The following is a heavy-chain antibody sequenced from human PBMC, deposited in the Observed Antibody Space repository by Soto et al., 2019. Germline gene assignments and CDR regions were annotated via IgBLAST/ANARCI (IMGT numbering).Heavy chain of an antibody. CDR2: ISAYNGNT. Sequence: ASVKVSCKAYDYTFINHGISWVRQAPGQGLEWMGWISAYNGNTNYAQKLQDRVTITTDTSTSTAYMELRSLRSEDTAVYYCASGNDGLPPQYYYYGMDVWGQGTTVTVSS. V-gene: IGHV1-18*01. J-gene: IGHJ6*02. CDR3: ASGNDGLPPQYYYYGMDV. CDR1: DYTFINHG. D-gene: IGHD1-1*01.